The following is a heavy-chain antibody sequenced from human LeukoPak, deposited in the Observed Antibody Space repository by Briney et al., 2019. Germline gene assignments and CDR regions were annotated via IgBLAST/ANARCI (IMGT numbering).Heavy chain of an antibody. CDR1: GFTFSSHG. V-gene: IGHV3-30*02. CDR3: ATNRSGYFFD. CDR2: IRYDGSDI. D-gene: IGHD3-22*01. J-gene: IGHJ4*02. Sequence: PGGCLRLSCAASGFTFSSHGMYWVRQAPGKGLEWVTFIRYDGSDIYYVDSVKGRFTISRDNSKNTLYLQMNSLRAEDTAVYYCATNRSGYFFDWGQGTLVTVSS.